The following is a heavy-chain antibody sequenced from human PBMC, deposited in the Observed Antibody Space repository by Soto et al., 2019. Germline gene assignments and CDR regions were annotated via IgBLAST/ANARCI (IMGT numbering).Heavy chain of an antibody. CDR2: INPSGGIT. D-gene: IGHD2-2*01. Sequence: ASVKVSCKASGYTLTSYYLHWVRQAPGQGPEWMGIINPSGGITNDAQKFQNRVTMTSDTSTSTVYMELSSLRSEDTAVYYCARGISTTRYYYYYGMDVWGQGTTVTVSS. V-gene: IGHV1-46*01. CDR1: GYTLTSYY. J-gene: IGHJ6*02. CDR3: ARGISTTRYYYYYGMDV.